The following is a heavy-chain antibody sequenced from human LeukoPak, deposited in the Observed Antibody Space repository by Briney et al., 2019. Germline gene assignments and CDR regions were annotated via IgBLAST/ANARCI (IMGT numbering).Heavy chain of an antibody. Sequence: SETLSLTCTVSGGPISSSSYYWGWIRQPPGKGLEWIGSIYYSGSTYYNPSLKSRVTISVDTSKNQFSLKLSSVTAADTAVYYCAGLRRAARMIGAFDIWGQGTMVTVSS. V-gene: IGHV4-39*01. J-gene: IGHJ3*02. CDR2: IYYSGST. D-gene: IGHD3-22*01. CDR1: GGPISSSSYY. CDR3: AGLRRAARMIGAFDI.